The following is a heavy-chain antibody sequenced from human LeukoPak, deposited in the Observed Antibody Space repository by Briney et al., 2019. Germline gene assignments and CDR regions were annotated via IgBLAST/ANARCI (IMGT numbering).Heavy chain of an antibody. CDR3: ARDVPHNWFDT. Sequence: GGPLSLFCGVSGITLGHIWMLWVRRGRGGGVVWISRINSDGGGAIYADSVKGRFTVSRDNAKNTLYLQMNSLRAEDTAVYYCARDVPHNWFDTWGQGTLVTVSS. J-gene: IGHJ5*02. CDR1: GITLGHIW. V-gene: IGHV3-74*01. CDR2: INSDGGGA.